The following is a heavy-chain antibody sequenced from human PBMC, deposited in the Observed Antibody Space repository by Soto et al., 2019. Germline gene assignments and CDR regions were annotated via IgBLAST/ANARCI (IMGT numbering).Heavy chain of an antibody. V-gene: IGHV3-7*02. CDR2: TKPDETET. Sequence: EVQLVESGGGLVQPGGSLRLSCTTSGLAFSTYWMAWVRQAPGKGLEWVGNTKPDETETYYSDSVEGRFTISRDNAKNSLYLQMNSLRVGDTAVDYCATIGDVTFHYWGQGTPVTVSS. CDR3: ATIGDVTFHY. D-gene: IGHD4-4*01. CDR1: GLAFSTYW. J-gene: IGHJ4*02.